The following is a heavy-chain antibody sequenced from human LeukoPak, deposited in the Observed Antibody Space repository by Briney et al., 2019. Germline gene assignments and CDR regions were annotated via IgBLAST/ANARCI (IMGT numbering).Heavy chain of an antibody. CDR3: VSAFGGVLMTPFDI. CDR1: GDSITSSYW. Sequence: SETLSLTCAVSGDSITSSYWWSWVRQPPGEGLEWIGEISHGGSTDYNPSLKSRVTISEDKSKNQFSLKLTSVTAADTAIYYCVSAFGGVLMTPFDIWGQGTLVTVSS. V-gene: IGHV4-4*02. D-gene: IGHD3-16*01. J-gene: IGHJ3*02. CDR2: ISHGGST.